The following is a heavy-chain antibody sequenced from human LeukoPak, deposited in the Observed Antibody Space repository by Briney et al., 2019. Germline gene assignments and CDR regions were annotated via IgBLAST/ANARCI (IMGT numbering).Heavy chain of an antibody. CDR2: ISFDGTNK. Sequence: SGRSLRLSCAASGFTFSNYAAHWVRQAPGKGLEWMAFISFDGTNKYFAESVKGRLTIFRDNSKNTVYLQMNSLRVEDTAVYYCARALHGYSNGLFDFWGQGTLVTVSS. CDR3: ARALHGYSNGLFDF. J-gene: IGHJ4*02. CDR1: GFTFSNYA. V-gene: IGHV3-30-3*01. D-gene: IGHD5-18*01.